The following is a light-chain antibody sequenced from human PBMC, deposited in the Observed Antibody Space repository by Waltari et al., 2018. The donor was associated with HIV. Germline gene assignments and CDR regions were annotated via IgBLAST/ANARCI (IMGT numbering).Light chain of an antibody. CDR1: AFPKKY. CDR3: YPTDNSGHHSV. Sequence: SYELTQPPSVAVSPGQTARITCTGDAFPKKYASWYQQKSGQAPVVVIYEDSKRPPGCPERFSGASSGTTATLTTSGAQVEDEADYYCYPTDNSGHHSVFGTGTKLTVL. V-gene: IGLV3-10*01. J-gene: IGLJ2*01. CDR2: EDS.